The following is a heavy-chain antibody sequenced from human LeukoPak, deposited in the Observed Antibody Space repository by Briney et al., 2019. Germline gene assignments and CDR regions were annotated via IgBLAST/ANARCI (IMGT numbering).Heavy chain of an antibody. D-gene: IGHD4-23*01. CDR3: ARDPTTVVNRPYYFDD. J-gene: IGHJ4*02. V-gene: IGHV4-34*01. Sequence: SKTLSLTCAVTGGSFFGYHWNWIRQPPGKGLEWIGEINHSGTTNYNPSLESRVTISVDPSKNQLSLKLRSVTAADTAVYFCARDPTTVVNRPYYFDDWGQGTLVTVSS. CDR1: GGSFFGYH. CDR2: INHSGTT.